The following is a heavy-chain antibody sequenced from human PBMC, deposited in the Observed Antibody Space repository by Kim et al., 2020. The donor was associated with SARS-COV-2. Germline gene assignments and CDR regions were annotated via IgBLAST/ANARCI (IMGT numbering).Heavy chain of an antibody. CDR2: INHSGST. J-gene: IGHJ5*02. CDR1: GGSFSGYY. Sequence: SETLSLTCAVYGGSFSGYYWSWIRQPPGKGLEWIGEINHSGSTNYNPSPKRRVTITVDTSKNQFSLKLSSVTAADTAVYYCARASEGPITMIVVGPWGQGTLVTLSS. D-gene: IGHD3-22*01. V-gene: IGHV4-34*01. CDR3: ARASEGPITMIVVGP.